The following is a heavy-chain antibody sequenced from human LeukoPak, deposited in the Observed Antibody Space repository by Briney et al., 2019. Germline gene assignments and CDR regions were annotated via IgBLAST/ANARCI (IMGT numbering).Heavy chain of an antibody. Sequence: GGSLRLSCAASGFTCSSYAMSWVRQAPGKGREGVSAISGSGGSTYYADSVKGRFTISRDNAKNSLYLQMNSLRAEDTAVYYCAYSSGWYRPIDYWGQGTLVTVSS. V-gene: IGHV3-23*01. J-gene: IGHJ4*02. CDR2: ISGSGGST. CDR1: GFTCSSYA. CDR3: AYSSGWYRPIDY. D-gene: IGHD6-19*01.